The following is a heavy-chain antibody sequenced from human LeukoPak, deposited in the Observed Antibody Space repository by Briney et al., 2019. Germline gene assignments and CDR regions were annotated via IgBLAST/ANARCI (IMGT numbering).Heavy chain of an antibody. CDR3: AREQQLVLFDY. D-gene: IGHD1-1*01. J-gene: IGHJ4*02. CDR2: IFPGDSNT. V-gene: IGHV5-51*01. Sequence: GESLKISCKSSGYNFDNYWIAWVRQMPGKGLDWMGIIFPGDSNTRYSPSFQGQVTISADKSINTAYLQWSSLKASDTAIYYCAREQQLVLFDYWGQGALVTVSS. CDR1: GYNFDNYW.